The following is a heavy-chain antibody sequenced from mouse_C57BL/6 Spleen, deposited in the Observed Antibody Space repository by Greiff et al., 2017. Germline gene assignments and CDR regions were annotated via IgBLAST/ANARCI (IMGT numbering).Heavy chain of an antibody. V-gene: IGHV1-7*01. D-gene: IGHD3-2*02. Sequence: QEQLKQSGAELAKPGASVKLSCKASGYTFTSYWMHWVKQRPGQGLEWIGYINPSSGYTKYNQKFKDKATLTADKSSSTAYMQLSSLTYEDSAVYYCAKTAQATAWFAYWGQGTLVTVSA. J-gene: IGHJ3*01. CDR2: INPSSGYT. CDR3: AKTAQATAWFAY. CDR1: GYTFTSYW.